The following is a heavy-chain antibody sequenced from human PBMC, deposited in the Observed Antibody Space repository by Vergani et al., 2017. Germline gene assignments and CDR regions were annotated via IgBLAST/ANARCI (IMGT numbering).Heavy chain of an antibody. V-gene: IGHV4-39*01. Sequence: QLHLQESGPGLVKPSETLSLTCTVSGGSITSSSYYWGWIRQPPGKGLEWIGNIYHSGGAYYTPSLKGRVTISVDTSKNQFSLDVTSVTAADTAIYFCARTESFILRYFHWALWVQGTLVTVSS. CDR2: IYHSGGA. J-gene: IGHJ4*02. CDR1: GGSITSSSYY. D-gene: IGHD3-9*01. CDR3: ARTESFILRYFHWAL.